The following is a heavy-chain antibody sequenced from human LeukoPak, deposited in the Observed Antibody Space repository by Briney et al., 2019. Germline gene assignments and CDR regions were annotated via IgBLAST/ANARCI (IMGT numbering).Heavy chain of an antibody. CDR3: ARLEGLWFA. D-gene: IGHD3-10*01. V-gene: IGHV3-48*03. CDR1: GFTFSSYD. Sequence: GGSLRLSCAPSGFTFSSYDMNWVRQAPGKGLEWVSYISGSGNTIYYADSVKGRFTISRDNAKNLLYLQMHSLRAEDTAVYYCARLEGLWFAWGQGTLVTVSS. CDR2: ISGSGNTI. J-gene: IGHJ5*02.